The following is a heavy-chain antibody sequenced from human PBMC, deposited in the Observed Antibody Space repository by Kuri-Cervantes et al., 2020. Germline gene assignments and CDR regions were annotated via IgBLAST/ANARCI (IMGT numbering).Heavy chain of an antibody. CDR3: ARVQERRVDY. CDR2: IYYSGST. CDR1: GGSISSGGYY. J-gene: IGHJ4*02. D-gene: IGHD1-1*01. Sequence: SETLSLTCTVSGGSISSGGYYWCWIRQHPGKGLEWIGYIYYSGSTYYNPSLKSRVTISVDTSKNQFSLKLGSVTAADTAVYYCARVQERRVDYWGQGTLVTVSS. V-gene: IGHV4-31*03.